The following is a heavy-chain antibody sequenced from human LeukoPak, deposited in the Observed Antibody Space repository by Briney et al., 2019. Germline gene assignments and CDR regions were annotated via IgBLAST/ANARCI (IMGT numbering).Heavy chain of an antibody. Sequence: ASVTVSCTVFGYTLTELSMHWVRQAPGKGLGWMGGFDPEDGETIYAQKFQGRVTMTEDTSTDTAYMELSSLRSEDTAVYYCARDGSGNSHYYGMDVWGQGTTVTVSS. V-gene: IGHV1-24*01. CDR3: ARDGSGNSHYYGMDV. CDR2: FDPEDGET. CDR1: GYTLTELS. D-gene: IGHD4-23*01. J-gene: IGHJ6*02.